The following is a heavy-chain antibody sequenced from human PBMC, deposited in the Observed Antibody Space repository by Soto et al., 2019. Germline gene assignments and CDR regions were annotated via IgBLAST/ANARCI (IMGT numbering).Heavy chain of an antibody. CDR1: GYTFTSYG. Sequence: GASGKVSCKASGYTFTSYGISWVRQAPGQRLEWMGWISAYNGNTNYAQKLQGRVTMTTDTSTSTAYMEPRSLRSDDTAVYYCARVWMYLAVAGKDDAFDSWGEGTMVTV. CDR2: ISAYNGNT. D-gene: IGHD6-19*01. V-gene: IGHV1-18*01. CDR3: ARVWMYLAVAGKDDAFDS. J-gene: IGHJ3*01.